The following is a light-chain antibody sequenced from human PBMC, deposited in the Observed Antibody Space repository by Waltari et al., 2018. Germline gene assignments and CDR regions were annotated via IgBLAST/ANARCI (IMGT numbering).Light chain of an antibody. CDR3: QNYNSAPPVT. CDR2: AAS. V-gene: IGKV1-27*01. Sequence: EIQITQSPSSLSASVGDRVTITCRSCHGLSNSLACYQQKPGKVPKLLIYAASTFQSGVPSRFSGSGSGPDYTLNISSLQPEDVETYYWQNYNSAPPVTYGQGTKVEIK. J-gene: IGKJ1*01. CDR1: HGLSNS.